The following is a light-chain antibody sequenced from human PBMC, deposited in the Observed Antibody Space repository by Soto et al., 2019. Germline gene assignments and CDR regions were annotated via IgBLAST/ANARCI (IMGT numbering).Light chain of an antibody. V-gene: IGKV3-20*01. CDR1: QRISNNY. Sequence: EIVLTQSPGTLSLSPGERATISCRASQRISNNYLAWYQNKPGQAPRLIIFDASTRASGFPDRFSGSGSETYFTLTIRGLEPEDFAVYFCQHYGSSPPSILGQGTRLEIQ. CDR2: DAS. CDR3: QHYGSSPPSI. J-gene: IGKJ5*01.